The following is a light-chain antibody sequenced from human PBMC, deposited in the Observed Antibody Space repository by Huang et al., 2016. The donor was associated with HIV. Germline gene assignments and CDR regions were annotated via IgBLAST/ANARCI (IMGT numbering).Light chain of an antibody. CDR2: DAS. Sequence: EIVLTQSPATLSLSPGERATLSCRASQSVSSYLAWFQQSPGKAPRLLIYDASNRATGIPARFSGSGSGTDFTLTISSLEPEDFAVYYCQQRSNWPPLTFGGGTKVEIK. V-gene: IGKV3-11*01. CDR3: QQRSNWPPLT. CDR1: QSVSSY. J-gene: IGKJ4*01.